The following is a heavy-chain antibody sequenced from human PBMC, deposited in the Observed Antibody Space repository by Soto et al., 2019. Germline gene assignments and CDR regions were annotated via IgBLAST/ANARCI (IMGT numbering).Heavy chain of an antibody. V-gene: IGHV3-23*01. CDR1: GFPFSTYA. CDR3: AKDDGSAYSYGPDY. Sequence: GGSLRLSCAASGFPFSTYAMSWARQAPGKGLEWVSGINGYGVRTDYADSVKGRFTLSRDNSKNTLFLQMNSLRAEDTAVYYCAKDDGSAYSYGPDYWGQGTLVTVSS. D-gene: IGHD5-18*01. J-gene: IGHJ4*02. CDR2: INGYGVRT.